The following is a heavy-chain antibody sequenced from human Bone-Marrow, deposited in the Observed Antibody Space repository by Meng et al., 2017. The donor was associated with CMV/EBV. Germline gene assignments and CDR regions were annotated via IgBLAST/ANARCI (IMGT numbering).Heavy chain of an antibody. Sequence: GESLKISCAASGFTFSRYWMHWVRHTPGKGLVWVSRINSDGSSTSYADSVKGRFTISRDNAKNTVFLQMNSLRAEDTAVYYCARAPRGCGSLMARYWGQGTLVTVSS. J-gene: IGHJ4*02. V-gene: IGHV3-74*01. CDR3: ARAPRGCGSLMARY. CDR1: GFTFSRYW. D-gene: IGHD1-26*01. CDR2: INSDGSST.